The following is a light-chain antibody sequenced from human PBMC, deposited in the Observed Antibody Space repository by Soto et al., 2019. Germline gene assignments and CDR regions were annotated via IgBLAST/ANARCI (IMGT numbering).Light chain of an antibody. J-gene: IGKJ1*01. Sequence: EIVMTQSPATLSVSPGERATLSCRASQSVSSNLAWYKQKPGQAPRLLIYGASTRATGIPARFSGSGSGTEFTLTISSLQSEDFAVYYCQQDRTFGQGTRVDIK. CDR1: QSVSSN. CDR2: GAS. CDR3: QQDRT. V-gene: IGKV3-15*01.